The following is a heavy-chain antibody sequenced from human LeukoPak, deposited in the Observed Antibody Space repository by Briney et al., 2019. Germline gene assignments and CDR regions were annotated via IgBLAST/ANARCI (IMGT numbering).Heavy chain of an antibody. D-gene: IGHD3-3*01. CDR2: ISGSGGTT. V-gene: IGHV3-23*01. CDR1: GFTSSSYA. Sequence: QPGGSLRLSCAVSGFTSSSYAMSWVRQAPGKGLEWVSAISGSGGTTYYADSVKGRFTISRDNSKNTLYLQMNSLRAEDTAVYYCAKYVLRFLEPGLNYYMDVWGKGTTVTVSS. J-gene: IGHJ6*03. CDR3: AKYVLRFLEPGLNYYMDV.